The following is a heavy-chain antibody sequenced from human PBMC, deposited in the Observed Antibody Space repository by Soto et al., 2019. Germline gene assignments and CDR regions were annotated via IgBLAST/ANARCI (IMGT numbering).Heavy chain of an antibody. J-gene: IGHJ4*02. CDR2: ISGSGGST. V-gene: IGHV3-23*01. Sequence: EVQLLESGGGLVQPGGSLRLSCAASGFTFSSYAMSWVRQAPGKGLEWVSAISGSGGSTYYADSVKGRFTISRDNSKNTLYLQMNSLRAEDTDVYSGAKGYGLYYFDYWGQGTLVTVSS. CDR1: GFTFSSYA. CDR3: AKGYGLYYFDY. D-gene: IGHD5-18*01.